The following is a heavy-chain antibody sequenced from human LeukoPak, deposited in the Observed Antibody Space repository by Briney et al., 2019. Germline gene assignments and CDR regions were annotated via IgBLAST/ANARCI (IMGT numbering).Heavy chain of an antibody. D-gene: IGHD6-13*01. V-gene: IGHV3-23*01. CDR1: GFTFSSYA. CDR3: AKGPQGQQLVPWYYYYMDV. Sequence: SGGSLRLSCAASGFTFSSYAMSWVRQAPGKGLEWVSAISGSGGSTYYADSVKGRFTIYRENAKNTLYLKMNSLRAEDTAVYYCAKGPQGQQLVPWYYYYMDVWGKGTTVTVSS. CDR2: ISGSGGST. J-gene: IGHJ6*03.